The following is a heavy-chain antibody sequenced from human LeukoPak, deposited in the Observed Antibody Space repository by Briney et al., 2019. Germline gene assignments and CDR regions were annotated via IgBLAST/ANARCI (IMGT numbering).Heavy chain of an antibody. D-gene: IGHD1-26*01. Sequence: ASETVSCKASGYTVTSYYMHWVRQAPGHRLEWMGIIKPSGGSTRYAQKFPGRVTMTRDMSKSTVYMELSSLRSEDTAVYDRVRSPQSRPRSPNKSELSKVWYFDLWGPGTLGTVSS. CDR1: GYTVTSYY. CDR3: VRSPQSRPRSPNKSELSKVWYFDL. J-gene: IGHJ2*01. CDR2: IKPSGGST. V-gene: IGHV1-46*01.